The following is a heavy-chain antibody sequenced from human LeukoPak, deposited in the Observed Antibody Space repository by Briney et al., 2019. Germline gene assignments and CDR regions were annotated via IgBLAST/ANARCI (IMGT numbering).Heavy chain of an antibody. CDR3: ARSSRWYLYYLDY. D-gene: IGHD6-19*01. V-gene: IGHV4-4*02. CDR2: NYHSGST. CDR1: GGTISSSNW. J-gene: IGHJ4*02. Sequence: SGTVSLTCAVSGGTISSSNWWRGVRQPPGKGLELSGENYHSGSTNYKQSLKSRVTISGDNSKNQFYLKLSSVTAADTAVYYCARSSRWYLYYLDYWGQGTMVTVSS.